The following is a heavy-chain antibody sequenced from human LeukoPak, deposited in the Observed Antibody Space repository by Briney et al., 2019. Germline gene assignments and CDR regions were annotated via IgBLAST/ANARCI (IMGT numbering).Heavy chain of an antibody. CDR3: ARDRSSGWSVPTKY. V-gene: IGHV3-21*01. CDR2: ISSSSSYI. D-gene: IGHD6-19*01. J-gene: IGHJ4*02. CDR1: GFTFSSYS. Sequence: PGGSLRLSCAASGFTFSSYSMNWVRQAPGKGLEWVSSISSSSSYIYYADSVKGRFTISRDNAKNSLYLQMNSLRAEDTAVYYCARDRSSGWSVPTKYWGQGTLVTVSS.